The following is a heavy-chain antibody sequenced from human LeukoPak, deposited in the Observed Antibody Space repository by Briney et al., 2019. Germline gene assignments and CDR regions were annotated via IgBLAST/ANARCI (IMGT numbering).Heavy chain of an antibody. CDR3: AKSRGSYWVPEFDY. Sequence: AGGSLRLSCAASGFTFSSYGMHWVRQAPGEGLEWVAVISNEASTQYYADSVKGRFTISRDNSKNTLYLQMNSLRADDTAVYYCAKSRGSYWVPEFDYWGQGTLVTVSS. V-gene: IGHV3-30*18. CDR1: GFTFSSYG. CDR2: ISNEASTQ. D-gene: IGHD1-26*01. J-gene: IGHJ4*02.